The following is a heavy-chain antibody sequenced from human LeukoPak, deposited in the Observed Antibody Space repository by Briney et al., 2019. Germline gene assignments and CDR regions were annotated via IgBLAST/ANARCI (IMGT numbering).Heavy chain of an antibody. V-gene: IGHV1-69*13. CDR2: IIPIFGTA. CDR3: ANVGTPKPYRYGPVPNYYYYYMDV. Sequence: SVKVSCKASGGTFSSYAISWVRQAPGQGLEWMGGIIPIFGTANYVQKFQGRVTITADESTSTAYMELSSLRSEDTAVYYCANVGTPKPYRYGPVPNYYYYYMDVWGRGTAVTVSS. J-gene: IGHJ6*03. CDR1: GGTFSSYA. D-gene: IGHD5-18*01.